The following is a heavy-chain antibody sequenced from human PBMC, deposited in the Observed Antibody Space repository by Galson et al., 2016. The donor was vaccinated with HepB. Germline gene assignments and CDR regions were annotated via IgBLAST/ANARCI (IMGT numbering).Heavy chain of an antibody. D-gene: IGHD3-9*01. CDR1: GGSISNYY. CDR3: TRTGILTGYYDSRRVNYFDY. V-gene: IGHV4-4*07. CDR2: IYTSGST. J-gene: IGHJ4*02. Sequence: SETLSLTCTVSGGSISNYYWSWVRQPAGKGLEWIGRIYTSGSTNYNPSLKSRVRMSVDMSKNQFSLKLSSVTAADTAVYYCTRTGILTGYYDSRRVNYFDYWGQGTLVTVSS.